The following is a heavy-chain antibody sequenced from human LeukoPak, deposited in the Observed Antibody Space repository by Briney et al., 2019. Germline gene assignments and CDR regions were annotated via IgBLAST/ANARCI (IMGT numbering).Heavy chain of an antibody. V-gene: IGHV3-30*04. Sequence: GGSLRLSCAAPGFTFSSYAMHWVRQAPGKGLEWVAVISYDGSNKYYADSVKGRFTISRDNSKNTLYLQMNSLRAEDTAVYYCARSYSSSWLLSFDYWGQGTLVTVSS. J-gene: IGHJ4*02. CDR1: GFTFSSYA. D-gene: IGHD6-13*01. CDR2: ISYDGSNK. CDR3: ARSYSSSWLLSFDY.